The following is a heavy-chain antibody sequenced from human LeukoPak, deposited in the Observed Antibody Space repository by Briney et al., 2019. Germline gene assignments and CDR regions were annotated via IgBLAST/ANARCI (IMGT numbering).Heavy chain of an antibody. D-gene: IGHD2-8*02. J-gene: IGHJ4*02. CDR1: GDSIGSSSYY. Sequence: LRETLSLTCTVSGDSIGSSSYYWGWIRQPPGKGLEWIGSIYYSGSTYYNPSLKSRVTMSVDTSKNQFSLKLSSVTAADTAVYYCARHGGVGVIPDFDYWGPGTLVTVSS. V-gene: IGHV4-39*01. CDR2: IYYSGST. CDR3: ARHGGVGVIPDFDY.